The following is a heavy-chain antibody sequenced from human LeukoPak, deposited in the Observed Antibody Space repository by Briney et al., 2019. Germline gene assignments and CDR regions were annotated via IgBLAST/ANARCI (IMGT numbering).Heavy chain of an antibody. CDR2: INAGNGNT. J-gene: IGHJ4*01. CDR1: GYTFTSYA. CDR3: ARGIGYSYGPGGY. Sequence: ASVKVSCKASGYTFTSYAMHWVRQAPGQRLEWMGWINAGNGNTKYSQKFQGRVTMTRNTSISTAYMELSSLRSEDTAVYYCARGIGYSYGPGGYWGXGTLVTVSS. V-gene: IGHV1-3*01. D-gene: IGHD5-18*01.